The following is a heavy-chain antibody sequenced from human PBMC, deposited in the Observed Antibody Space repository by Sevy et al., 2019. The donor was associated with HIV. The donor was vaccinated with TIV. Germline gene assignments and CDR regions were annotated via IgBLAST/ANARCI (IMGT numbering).Heavy chain of an antibody. J-gene: IGHJ4*02. CDR3: AKGYSSGWYQSALHY. CDR2: MSPDGSNK. Sequence: GGSLRLSCAASGFTFSSYGMHWVRQAPGKGLEWVALMSPDGSNKYYADSVKGRFTISRDNSKNTLYLQMNSLRAEDTALYYCAKGYSSGWYQSALHYWGQGTLVTVSS. CDR1: GFTFSSYG. V-gene: IGHV3-30*18. D-gene: IGHD6-19*01.